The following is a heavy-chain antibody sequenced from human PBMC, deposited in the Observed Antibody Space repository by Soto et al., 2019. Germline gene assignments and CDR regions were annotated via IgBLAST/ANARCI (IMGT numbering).Heavy chain of an antibody. CDR1: CGSSSSYY. CDR3: ARRWGGTFDY. Sequence: SETRSLTCTVSCGSSSSYYCSSIRQPPGKGLEWIGYIYYSGSTNYNPSLKSRVTISVDTSKNQFSLKLSSVTAADTAVYYCARRWGGTFDYWGQGTLVTVS. V-gene: IGHV4-59*01. CDR2: IYYSGST. J-gene: IGHJ4*02. D-gene: IGHD2-21*01.